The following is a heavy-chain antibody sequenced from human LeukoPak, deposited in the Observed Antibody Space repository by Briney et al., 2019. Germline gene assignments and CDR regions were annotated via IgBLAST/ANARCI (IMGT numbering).Heavy chain of an antibody. CDR2: IGRSGTTI. CDR1: GFTFSDYY. D-gene: IGHD2-15*01. V-gene: IGHV3-11*01. J-gene: IGHJ4*02. CDR3: AKSPVSSCRGSFCYPFDY. Sequence: GGSLRLSCAASGFTFSDYYMSWIRQVPGKGLEWVSYIGRSGTTIHYADSVKGRFTISRDNSRNTLYLQMNTLRAEDTAVYFCAKSPVSSCRGSFCYPFDYWGQGNLVTVSS.